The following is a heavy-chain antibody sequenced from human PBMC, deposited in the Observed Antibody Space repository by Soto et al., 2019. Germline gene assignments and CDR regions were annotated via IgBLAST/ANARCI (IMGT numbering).Heavy chain of an antibody. CDR3: AKDSDKEDNLWLGELFKTWFDP. J-gene: IGHJ5*02. V-gene: IGHV3-23*01. D-gene: IGHD3-10*01. CDR1: GFMFSNYA. Sequence: GGSLRLSCAASGFMFSNYAMNWVRQAPGKGLEWVSTITGSGGDTYYADSVKGRFTISRDNSKNTLYLQMNSLRAEDTAVFYCAKDSDKEDNLWLGELFKTWFDPWGQGTLVTVSS. CDR2: ITGSGGDT.